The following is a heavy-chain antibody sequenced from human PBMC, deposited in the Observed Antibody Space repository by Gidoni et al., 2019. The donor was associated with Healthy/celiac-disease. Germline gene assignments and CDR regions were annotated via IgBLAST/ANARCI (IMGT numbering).Heavy chain of an antibody. CDR3: ARVFRVFYGDYADAFDI. Sequence: QVQLVQSGAEVKKPGASVKVSCKASGYTFTSYAMHWVRQAPGQRLEWMGWINAGNGNRKYSQKFQDRVIITRDTSASTVYMELSSLRSEDTAVYYCARVFRVFYGDYADAFDIWGQGTMVTVSS. J-gene: IGHJ3*02. CDR1: GYTFTSYA. D-gene: IGHD4-17*01. CDR2: INAGNGNR. V-gene: IGHV1-3*01.